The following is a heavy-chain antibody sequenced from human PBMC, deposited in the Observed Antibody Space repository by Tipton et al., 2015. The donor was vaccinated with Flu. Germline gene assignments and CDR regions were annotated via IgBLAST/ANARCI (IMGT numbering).Heavy chain of an antibody. Sequence: GSPRLSCAASGFTLSNYWMQWVRQAPGKGLVWVSRINSDGSDTSYADSVKGRFTISRDNAKNTLYLQMNTLRGEDTAVYYCVRGNLDIWGHGTKVTVSS. J-gene: IGHJ3*02. V-gene: IGHV3-74*01. CDR3: VRGNLDI. CDR2: INSDGSDT. CDR1: GFTLSNYW.